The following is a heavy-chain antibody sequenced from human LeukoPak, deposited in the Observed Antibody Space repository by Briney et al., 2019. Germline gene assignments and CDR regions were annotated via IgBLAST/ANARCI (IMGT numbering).Heavy chain of an antibody. CDR2: ISSSSSYI. Sequence: GGSLRLSCAASGFTFSNFGVNWVRQAPGKGLEWVSSISSSSSYIYYADSVKGRFTISRDNAKNSLYLQMNSLRAEDTAVYYCARGPAPSYYYGSGSYYSLDFWGQGTLVTVSS. CDR3: ARGPAPSYYYGSGSYYSLDF. V-gene: IGHV3-21*01. J-gene: IGHJ4*02. D-gene: IGHD3-10*01. CDR1: GFTFSNFG.